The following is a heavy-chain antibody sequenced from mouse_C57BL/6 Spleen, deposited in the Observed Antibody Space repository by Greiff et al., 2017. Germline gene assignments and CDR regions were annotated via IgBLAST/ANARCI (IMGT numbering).Heavy chain of an antibody. V-gene: IGHV14-4*01. CDR1: GFNIKDDY. CDR2: IDPENGDT. J-gene: IGHJ3*01. CDR3: TTGGYYAWFAY. Sequence: EVQLQESGAELVRPGASVKLSCTASGFNIKDDYMHWVKQRPEQGLEWIGWIDPENGDTAYASKFQGKATITADTSSNTAYLQLSSLTSEDTAVYYCTTGGYYAWFAYWGQGTLVTVSA. D-gene: IGHD2-3*01.